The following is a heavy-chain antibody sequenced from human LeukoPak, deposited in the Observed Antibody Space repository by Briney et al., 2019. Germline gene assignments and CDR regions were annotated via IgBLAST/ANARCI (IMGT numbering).Heavy chain of an antibody. V-gene: IGHV1-18*01. Sequence: GASVKDSCKASAYTFTSYAISWVRQAPGQGLEWMGWISVSNGNTNYAQKLQGRVTMTTDTSTNTAYMELRSLRFDDTAVYYCARDLAGIVGVTAWFDPWGQGTLVTVSS. CDR2: ISVSNGNT. D-gene: IGHD1-26*01. CDR1: AYTFTSYA. J-gene: IGHJ5*02. CDR3: ARDLAGIVGVTAWFDP.